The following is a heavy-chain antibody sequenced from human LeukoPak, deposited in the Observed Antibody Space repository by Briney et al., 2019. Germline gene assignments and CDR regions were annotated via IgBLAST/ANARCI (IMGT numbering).Heavy chain of an antibody. V-gene: IGHV3-23*01. J-gene: IGHJ4*02. Sequence: GGSLRLSCAASGFTFSGYAMSWVRQAPGKGLEWVSAISGSGGSTYYADSVKGRFTISRDNSKNTLCLQMNSLRAEDTAVYYCAKAFGDYVWGSYRPWDYWGQGTLVTVSS. CDR3: AKAFGDYVWGSYRPWDY. CDR1: GFTFSGYA. D-gene: IGHD3-16*02. CDR2: ISGSGGST.